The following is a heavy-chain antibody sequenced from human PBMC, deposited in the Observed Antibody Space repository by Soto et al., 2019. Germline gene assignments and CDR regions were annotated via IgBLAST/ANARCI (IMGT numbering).Heavy chain of an antibody. Sequence: QLQLQESGSGLVKPSQTLSLTCAVSGGSISSGGYSWSWIRQPPGKGLEWIGYIYHSGSTYYNPSMKSIVNKSVDRSTTQVCLKLGSVPSADTAVYYCASEGGGRRPVHYWGQGTLVSVSS. V-gene: IGHV4-30-2*01. CDR1: GGSISSGGYS. CDR2: IYHSGST. D-gene: IGHD3-16*01. J-gene: IGHJ4*02. CDR3: ASEGGGRRPVHY.